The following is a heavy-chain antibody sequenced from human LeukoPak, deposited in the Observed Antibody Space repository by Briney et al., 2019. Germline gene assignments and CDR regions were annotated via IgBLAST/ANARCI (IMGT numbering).Heavy chain of an antibody. J-gene: IGHJ4*02. CDR1: GDSVSSNSAA. Sequence: SQTLSLTCAISGDSVSSNSAAWHWIRQSPSRGLEWLGRTYHRSKWYNDYAVSVKSRITINPDTSRNQFSLQLNSVTPEDTAVYYCASAHCSDGSCSHFGYWGQGTLVTVSS. CDR2: TYHRSKWYN. V-gene: IGHV6-1*01. CDR3: ASAHCSDGSCSHFGY. D-gene: IGHD2-15*01.